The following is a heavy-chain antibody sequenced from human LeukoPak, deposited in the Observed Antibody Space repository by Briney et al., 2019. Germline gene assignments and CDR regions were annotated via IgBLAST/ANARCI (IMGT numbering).Heavy chain of an antibody. J-gene: IGHJ3*02. CDR2: INHSGST. CDR3: ARDIDYYDSSGYYYGAFDI. V-gene: IGHV4-34*01. Sequence: SETLSLTCAVYGGSFSGYYWSWIRQPPGKGLEWIGEINHSGSTNYNPSLKSRVTISVDTSKNQFSLKLSSVTAADTAVYYCARDIDYYDSSGYYYGAFDIWGQGTMVTVSS. CDR1: GGSFSGYY. D-gene: IGHD3-22*01.